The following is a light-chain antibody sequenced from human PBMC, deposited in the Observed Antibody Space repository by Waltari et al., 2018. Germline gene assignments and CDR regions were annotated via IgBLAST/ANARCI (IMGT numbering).Light chain of an antibody. CDR1: SSNIGAGYD. V-gene: IGLV1-40*01. CDR2: GHG. J-gene: IGLJ3*02. CDR3: QSYDSSLSGSV. Sequence: QSVLTQPPSVSGAPGQRVTISCTGSSSNIGAGYDVHWYQQLPGTAPKLLIYGHGNRPSGVPERFSGSKSGTSASLAITGLQAEDEADYDCQSYDSSLSGSVFGGGTKLTVL.